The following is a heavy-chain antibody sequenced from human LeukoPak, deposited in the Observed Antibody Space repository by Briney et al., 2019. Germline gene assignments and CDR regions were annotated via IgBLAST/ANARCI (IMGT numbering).Heavy chain of an antibody. V-gene: IGHV1-2*02. J-gene: IGHJ4*02. CDR1: GYTFTAFY. D-gene: IGHD4-17*01. CDR3: ARAGGTVQGYFDY. CDR2: INPNSGGT. Sequence: AASVKVSCKASGYTFTAFYMHWVRQAPGQGLEWMGWINPNSGGTNYAQKLQGRVTMTTDTSTSTAYMELRSLRSDDTAVYYCARAGGTVQGYFDYWGQGTLVTVSS.